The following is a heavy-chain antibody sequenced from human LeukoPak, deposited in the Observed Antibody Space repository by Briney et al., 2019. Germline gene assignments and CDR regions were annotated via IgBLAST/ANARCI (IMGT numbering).Heavy chain of an antibody. V-gene: IGHV4-34*01. Sequence: PSETLSLTCVVSGGSFNGYSWSWIRQSPGKGLEWVGDINHSGATNYNPSLESRVTISVETSKNQFSLRLTSVTAADTAVYYCARHVSPAYNFWSGYHVFDSWGQGTPVTVSA. J-gene: IGHJ4*02. D-gene: IGHD3-3*01. CDR1: GGSFNGYS. CDR3: ARHVSPAYNFWSGYHVFDS. CDR2: INHSGAT.